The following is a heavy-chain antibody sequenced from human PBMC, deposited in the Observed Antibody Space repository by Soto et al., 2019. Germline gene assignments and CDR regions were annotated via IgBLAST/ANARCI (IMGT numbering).Heavy chain of an antibody. D-gene: IGHD2-2*01. Sequence: AASVKVSCKASGYSVTSYYMHWVRQAPGQGLEWMGIINPNSGSTTYAQKFQGRVTMTRDTSTSTVYMELTSLTSGDTAVYYCARAGIAYCSSTTCYLYYYVMDVWGQGTTVTSP. J-gene: IGHJ6*02. CDR1: GYSVTSYY. CDR2: INPNSGST. CDR3: ARAGIAYCSSTTCYLYYYVMDV. V-gene: IGHV1-46*01.